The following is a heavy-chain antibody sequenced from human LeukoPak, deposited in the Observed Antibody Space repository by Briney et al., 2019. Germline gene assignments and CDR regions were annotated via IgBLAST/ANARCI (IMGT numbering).Heavy chain of an antibody. Sequence: GRSLRLPCAASGFTFDDYAMHWVRQAPGKGLEWVSGISWNSGSIGYADSVKGRFTISRDNAKNSLYLQMNSLRAEDTALYYCAKDYARGGVYDILTGDIDYWGQGTLVTVSS. CDR2: ISWNSGSI. CDR1: GFTFDDYA. D-gene: IGHD3-9*01. J-gene: IGHJ4*02. CDR3: AKDYARGGVYDILTGDIDY. V-gene: IGHV3-9*01.